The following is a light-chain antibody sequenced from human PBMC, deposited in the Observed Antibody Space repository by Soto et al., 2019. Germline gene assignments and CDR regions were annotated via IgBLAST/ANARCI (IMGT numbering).Light chain of an antibody. CDR3: QQYGTSPQT. Sequence: DIQMTQSPSSLSASVGDRVTITCRASQTISHYLNWYRQQPGKAPKLLIYAASNLQSGVPSRFSGSGSGTEFTLTINSLHPEDFAVYYCQQYGTSPQTFGQGTKVDFK. V-gene: IGKV1-39*01. CDR2: AAS. CDR1: QTISHY. J-gene: IGKJ1*01.